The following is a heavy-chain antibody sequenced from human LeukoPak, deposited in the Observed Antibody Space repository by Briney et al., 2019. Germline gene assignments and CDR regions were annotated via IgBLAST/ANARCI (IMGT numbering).Heavy chain of an antibody. CDR2: IWYDGSNK. Sequence: PGGSLRLSCAASGFTFSSYGMHWVRQAPDKGLEWVAVIWYDGSNKYYADSVKGRFTISRDNSKNTLYLQMNSLRAEDTAVYYCARGRYYYDSSGYSNAFDIWGQGTMVTVSS. D-gene: IGHD3-22*01. J-gene: IGHJ3*02. CDR1: GFTFSSYG. CDR3: ARGRYYYDSSGYSNAFDI. V-gene: IGHV3-33*01.